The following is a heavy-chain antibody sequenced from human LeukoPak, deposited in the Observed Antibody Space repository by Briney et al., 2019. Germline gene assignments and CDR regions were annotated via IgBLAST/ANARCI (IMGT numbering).Heavy chain of an antibody. CDR2: ISAYNGNT. CDR1: GYTFTSYG. D-gene: IGHD3-16*02. Sequence: GASVKVSCKASGYTFTSYGISWVRQAPGQGLEWMGWISAYNGNTNYAQKLQGRVTMTTDTSTSTAYMELRSLRSDDTAVYYCARLVPYDYVWGSYRYYYFDYWGQGTLVTVSS. J-gene: IGHJ4*02. CDR3: ARLVPYDYVWGSYRYYYFDY. V-gene: IGHV1-18*01.